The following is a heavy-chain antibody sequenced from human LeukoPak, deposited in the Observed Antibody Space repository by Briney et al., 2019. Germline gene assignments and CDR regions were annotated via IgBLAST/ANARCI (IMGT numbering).Heavy chain of an antibody. CDR2: INHSGST. CDR1: GGSFSGYY. Sequence: KPSETLSLTCAVYGGSFSGYYWSWIRQPPGKGLEWIGEINHSGSTNYNPPLKSRVTISVDTSKNQFSLKLSSVTAADTAVYYCARLPAGSSGSYGDYWGQGTLVTVSS. CDR3: ARLPAGSSGSYGDY. D-gene: IGHD3-10*01. J-gene: IGHJ4*02. V-gene: IGHV4-34*01.